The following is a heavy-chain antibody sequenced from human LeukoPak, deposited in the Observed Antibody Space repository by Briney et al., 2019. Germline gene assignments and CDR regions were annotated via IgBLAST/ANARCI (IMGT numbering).Heavy chain of an antibody. Sequence: ASVKVSCKASGYIFTSYYMHWVRQAPGQGLEWMGIINPSGGITSYEQKFQGRVTMTSDTSTGTLYMELSSLRSEDTAVYYCARGNLLDILIGHYNEYLQHWGQGTLVTVSS. V-gene: IGHV1-46*01. J-gene: IGHJ1*01. CDR2: INPSGGIT. D-gene: IGHD3-9*01. CDR1: GYIFTSYY. CDR3: ARGNLLDILIGHYNEYLQH.